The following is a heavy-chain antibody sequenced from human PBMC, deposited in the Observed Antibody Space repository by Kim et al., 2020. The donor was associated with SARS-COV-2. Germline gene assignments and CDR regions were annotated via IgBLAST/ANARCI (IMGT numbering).Heavy chain of an antibody. CDR3: ARGYKGSTFHYDTSGYYVFDY. D-gene: IGHD3-22*01. CDR2: INHRGST. V-gene: IGHV4-34*01. Sequence: SETLSLTCAVYGESFSGYYWNWIRQPPGEGLEWIGEINHRGSTNYNPSLKSRVTISVDTSKNQFSLKLSSVTAADTAVYYCARGYKGSTFHYDTSGYYVFDYWGQGTLLTVSS. CDR1: GESFSGYY. J-gene: IGHJ4*02.